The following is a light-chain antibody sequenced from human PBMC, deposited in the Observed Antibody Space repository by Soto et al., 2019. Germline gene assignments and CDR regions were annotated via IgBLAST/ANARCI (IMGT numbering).Light chain of an antibody. CDR3: QQRSNWPPWT. CDR2: GAS. CDR1: QSVSSSY. Sequence: EIVLTQSPGTLSLSPGERATLSCRASQSVSSSYLAWYQQKPGQAPRLLIYGASSRATGIPDRFSGSGYGTDFTLTISRLEPEDFAVYYCQQRSNWPPWTFGKGTKVDI. V-gene: IGKV3D-20*02. J-gene: IGKJ1*01.